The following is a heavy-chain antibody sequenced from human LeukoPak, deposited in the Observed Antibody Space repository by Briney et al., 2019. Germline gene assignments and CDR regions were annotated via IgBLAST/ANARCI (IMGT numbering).Heavy chain of an antibody. CDR2: ISGGALNT. CDR3: AKGKFYSGNGAFDY. J-gene: IGHJ4*02. CDR1: GFTFSNYA. D-gene: IGHD5-12*01. Sequence: PGGSLRLSCAASGFTFSNYAMSWVRQTPGKGLEWVSTISGGALNTYYADSVTGRFTLSRDNSNNTLHLQMTSLRAEDTAVYYCAKGKFYSGNGAFDYWGQGTLVTVSS. V-gene: IGHV3-23*01.